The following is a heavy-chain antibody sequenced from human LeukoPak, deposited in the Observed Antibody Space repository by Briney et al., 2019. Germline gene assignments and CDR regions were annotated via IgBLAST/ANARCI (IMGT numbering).Heavy chain of an antibody. CDR3: ARGYYDYYYYGMDV. V-gene: IGHV4-4*02. J-gene: IGHJ6*02. D-gene: IGHD1-26*01. CDR1: GGSISSSNW. CDR2: IYHSGST. Sequence: SETLSLTCAVSGGSISSSNWWSWVRQPPGKGLEWIGEIYHSGSTNYNPSLKSRVTISVDKSKNQFSLKLSSVTAADTAVYYCARGYYDYYYYGMDVWGQGTTVTVSS.